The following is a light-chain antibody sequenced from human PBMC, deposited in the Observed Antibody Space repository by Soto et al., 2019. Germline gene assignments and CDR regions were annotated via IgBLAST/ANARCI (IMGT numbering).Light chain of an antibody. CDR1: SSNIGNNF. CDR3: AAWADSLNARV. V-gene: IGLV1-44*01. J-gene: IGLJ1*01. CDR2: SDN. Sequence: QSVLTQPPSVSGTPGQRVTISCSGSSSNIGNNFVYWYQHLPGAAPTLVVYSDNHRPSGVPDRFSGSRSGTSASLAIGGLQSEDEADYYCAAWADSLNARVFGTGTKLTVL.